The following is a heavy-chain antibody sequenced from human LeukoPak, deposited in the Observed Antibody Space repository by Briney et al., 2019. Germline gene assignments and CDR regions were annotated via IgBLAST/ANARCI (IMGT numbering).Heavy chain of an antibody. V-gene: IGHV3-13*05. J-gene: IGHJ4*02. CDR1: GFTFSCYD. CDR2: IGTAGDP. D-gene: IGHD3-10*01. Sequence: GGSLRLSCAASGFTFSCYDMHWVRRATGKGLEWVSAIGTAGDPYYPGSVKGRFTISRENAKNSLYLQMNSLRAGDTAVYYCARAYYYGSGSYFFDYWGQGTLVTVSS. CDR3: ARAYYYGSGSYFFDY.